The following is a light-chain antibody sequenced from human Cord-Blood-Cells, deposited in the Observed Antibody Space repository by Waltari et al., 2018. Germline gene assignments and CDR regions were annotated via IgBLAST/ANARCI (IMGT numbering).Light chain of an antibody. J-gene: IGLJ2*01. CDR3: CSYAGSSLVV. Sequence: QSALTQPASVSGSPGQSITISCTGTSSDGGRYNLVSWYQQHPGKAPKLMIYEGSKRPSGVSNRFSGSKSGNTASLTISGLQAEDEADYYCCSYAGSSLVVFGGGTKLTVL. V-gene: IGLV2-23*01. CDR1: SSDGGRYNL. CDR2: EGS.